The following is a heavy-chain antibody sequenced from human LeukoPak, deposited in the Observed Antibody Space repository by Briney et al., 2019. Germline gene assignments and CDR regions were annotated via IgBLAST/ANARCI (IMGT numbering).Heavy chain of an antibody. CDR3: ARATNEWSYHYYYGMDV. CDR1: GFTFSSYG. D-gene: IGHD3-3*01. Sequence: GGSLRLSCAASGFTFSSYGMHWVRQAPGKGLEWVAVIWYDGSNKYYADSVKGRFTISRDNSKNTLYLQMNSLRAEDTAVYYCARATNEWSYHYYYGMDVWGQGTTVTVSS. J-gene: IGHJ6*02. CDR2: IWYDGSNK. V-gene: IGHV3-33*01.